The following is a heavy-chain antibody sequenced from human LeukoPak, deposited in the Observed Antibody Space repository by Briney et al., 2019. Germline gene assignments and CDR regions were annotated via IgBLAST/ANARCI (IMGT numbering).Heavy chain of an antibody. CDR3: AKGPEDIVIVPAAIG. CDR1: GFAFSSYA. Sequence: GGSLRLSCAASGFAFSSYAMSWVRQAPGKGLEWGSAISGIGGSTYYADSVKGRFTISRDNSKNTLYLQMNSLRAEDTAVYYCAKGPEDIVIVPAAIGWGQGTLVTVSS. V-gene: IGHV3-23*01. CDR2: ISGIGGST. J-gene: IGHJ4*02. D-gene: IGHD2-2*01.